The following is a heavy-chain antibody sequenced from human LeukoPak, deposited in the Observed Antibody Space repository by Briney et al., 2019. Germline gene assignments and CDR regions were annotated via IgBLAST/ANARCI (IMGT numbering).Heavy chain of an antibody. J-gene: IGHJ5*02. V-gene: IGHV1-2*02. CDR3: ARGKGDTAMNWNWFDP. CDR1: GYTFTGYY. Sequence: ASVKVSCKASGYTFTGYYMHWVRQAPGQGLEWMGWINPNSGGTSYAQKFQGRVTMTRDTSISTAYMELSRLRSDDTAVYYCARGKGDTAMNWNWFDPWGQGTLVTVSS. D-gene: IGHD5-18*01. CDR2: INPNSGGT.